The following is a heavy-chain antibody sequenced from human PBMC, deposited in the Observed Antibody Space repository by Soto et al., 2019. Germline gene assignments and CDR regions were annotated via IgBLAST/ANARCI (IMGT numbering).Heavy chain of an antibody. V-gene: IGHV4-39*01. CDR1: GASVSSSHY. Sequence: QLQLQESGQGLVKSSETLYLTCSVSGASVSSSHYWGWIRKPPGKGLEWIGSVSFSGNPYYNPYFKSRITISVDTSTNQFSLRVRSVTATDTAVYFGARHYNTGAFFDNRVQGKVVTVSS. D-gene: IGHD1-20*01. CDR2: VSFSGNP. CDR3: ARHYNTGAFFDN. J-gene: IGHJ4*02.